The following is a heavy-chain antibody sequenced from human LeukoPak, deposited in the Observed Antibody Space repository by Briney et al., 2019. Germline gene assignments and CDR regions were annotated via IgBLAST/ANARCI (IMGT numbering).Heavy chain of an antibody. CDR3: ARAVGSFDWLPLFDY. CDR1: GYSIRSGFY. Sequence: SETLSLTCPVSGYSIRSGFYWGWLRQPPGKGLEWIGNIYHSGITYYTPSLKRRVTISVDTSKNQFYLKLSSVTAADTAVYYCARAVGSFDWLPLFDYWGQGTLVTVSS. J-gene: IGHJ4*02. CDR2: IYHSGIT. V-gene: IGHV4-38-2*02. D-gene: IGHD3-9*01.